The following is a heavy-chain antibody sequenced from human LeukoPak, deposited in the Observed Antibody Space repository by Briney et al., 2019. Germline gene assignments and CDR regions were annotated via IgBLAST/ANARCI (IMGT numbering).Heavy chain of an antibody. V-gene: IGHV1-2*02. CDR2: INPNSCGT. Sequence: ASVKVSCKASGSTFTGYNIHWVRQPPGQGLEWMGWINPNSCGTNYAQKFQGRVTMTRDTSISTAYMELSTLRSDDTAVYYCARINTVFGVINNDYWGQGTLVTVSS. D-gene: IGHD3-3*01. J-gene: IGHJ4*02. CDR1: GSTFTGYN. CDR3: ARINTVFGVINNDY.